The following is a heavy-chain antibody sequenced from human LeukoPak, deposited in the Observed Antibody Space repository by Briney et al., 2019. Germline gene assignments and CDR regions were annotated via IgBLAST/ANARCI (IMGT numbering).Heavy chain of an antibody. CDR1: GGSISRSSYY. D-gene: IGHD3-10*01. J-gene: IGHJ6*02. CDR2: ISDSGST. V-gene: IGHV4-39*01. CDR3: ARQDIWFGELVV. Sequence: SEPLSLTCIVSGGSISRSSYYWGWLRQPPGKGLEWIGTISDSGSTYYSPSLKSRVTISVDTSKNQFSLKLRFVTAADTAVYYCARQDIWFGELVVWGQGTTVTVSS.